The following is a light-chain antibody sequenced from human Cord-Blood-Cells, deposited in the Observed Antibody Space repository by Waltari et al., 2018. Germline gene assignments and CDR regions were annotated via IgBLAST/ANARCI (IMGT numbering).Light chain of an antibody. J-gene: IGLJ3*02. V-gene: IGLV1-47*01. CDR2: RNN. Sequence: QSVLTQPPSASGTPGQRVPISCSGSSSNIGSNYVYWYQQLPGTAPKLPIYRNNQRPSGVPDRFSGSKSGTSASLAISGLRSEDEADYYCAAWDDSLSGPVFGGGTKLTVL. CDR3: AAWDDSLSGPV. CDR1: SSNIGSNY.